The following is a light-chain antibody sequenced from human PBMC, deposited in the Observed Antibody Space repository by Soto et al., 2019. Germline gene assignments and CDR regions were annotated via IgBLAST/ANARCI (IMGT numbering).Light chain of an antibody. Sequence: SYELTQPPSVSVSPGQTASITCSGDKLGHKYACWYQQKPGQSPVLVIYQDTKRPSGIPERFSGSNSGNIATLTISGTQPMDEADYYCQAWDSSTTIFGGGTKLTVL. CDR3: QAWDSSTTI. CDR2: QDT. CDR1: KLGHKY. V-gene: IGLV3-1*01. J-gene: IGLJ2*01.